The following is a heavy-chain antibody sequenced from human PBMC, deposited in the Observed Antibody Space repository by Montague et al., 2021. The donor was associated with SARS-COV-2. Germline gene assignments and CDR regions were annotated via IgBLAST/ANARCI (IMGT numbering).Heavy chain of an antibody. J-gene: IGHJ1*01. D-gene: IGHD1-26*01. Sequence: SQTPSLTCTVSGGSISSGDYYWSWIRQPPGKGLEWIGYIYYSGSTYYNPSLKSRVTISVDTSKNRFSLNLSSVTAADTAVYYCARHVSGSLTHFHHWGQGSLVTVSS. CDR3: ARHVSGSLTHFHH. V-gene: IGHV4-30-4*01. CDR1: GGSISSGDYY. CDR2: IYYSGST.